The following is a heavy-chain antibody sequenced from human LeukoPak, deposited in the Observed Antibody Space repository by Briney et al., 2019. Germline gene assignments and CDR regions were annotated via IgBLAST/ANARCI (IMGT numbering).Heavy chain of an antibody. CDR1: GYTLTELS. CDR2: FDPEDGET. J-gene: IGHJ4*02. Sequence: ASVKVSCKVSGYTLTELSMHWVRQAPGKGLEWMGGFDPEDGETIYAQKFQGRVTMTEDTSTDTAYMELSSLRSEDTAVYYCASYDILTGPRGGYFDYWGQGTLVTVSS. CDR3: ASYDILTGPRGGYFDY. D-gene: IGHD3-9*01. V-gene: IGHV1-24*01.